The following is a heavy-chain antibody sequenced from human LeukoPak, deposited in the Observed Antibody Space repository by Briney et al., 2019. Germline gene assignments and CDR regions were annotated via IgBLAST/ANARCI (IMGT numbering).Heavy chain of an antibody. Sequence: SETLSLTCTVSGGSISSYYWSWIRQPAGKGLEWIGRIYSSGNTNYNPSLKSRVTMSVDTSMNHFSLKLSSVTAADTAIYYCARGLNCSGGRCWFDPWGQGTLVTVSS. CDR1: GGSISSYY. CDR2: IYSSGNT. CDR3: ARGLNCSGGRCWFDP. D-gene: IGHD2-15*01. J-gene: IGHJ5*02. V-gene: IGHV4-4*07.